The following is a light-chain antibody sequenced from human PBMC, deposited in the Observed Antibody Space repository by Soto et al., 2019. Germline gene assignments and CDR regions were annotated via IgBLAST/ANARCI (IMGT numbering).Light chain of an antibody. Sequence: IQLTQSPSSLSASVGDRVTITCRASQGIRSDLAWYQQQPGKAPKLLIYAASILQGGVPSRFSGSGSGTDFTLTISSLQADDFASYYCQQLNSFPYTFGLGTKLGIK. V-gene: IGKV1-9*01. CDR1: QGIRSD. CDR2: AAS. CDR3: QQLNSFPYT. J-gene: IGKJ2*01.